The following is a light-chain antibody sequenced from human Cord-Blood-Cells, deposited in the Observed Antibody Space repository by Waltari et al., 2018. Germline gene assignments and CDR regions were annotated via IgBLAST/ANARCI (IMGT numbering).Light chain of an antibody. CDR2: AAS. CDR1: QSISSY. Sequence: DIQLTQSPSSLSASVGDRVTSTCRASQSISSYLNWYQQKPGKAPKLLIYAASSLQSAVPSRFSGSGSGTDFTLTISSLQPEDFATYYCQQSYSTPPTFGQGTKVEIK. V-gene: IGKV1-39*01. CDR3: QQSYSTPPT. J-gene: IGKJ1*01.